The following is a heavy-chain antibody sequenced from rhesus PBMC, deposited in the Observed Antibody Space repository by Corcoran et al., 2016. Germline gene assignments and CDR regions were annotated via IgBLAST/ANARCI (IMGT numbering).Heavy chain of an antibody. J-gene: IGHJ4*01. Sequence: EVQLVESGGGLVQPGGSLRLSCAASGFTFSDYYMSWVRQTPGKGLEWVSSISSASIYIYYADSVEGRFTISRDNAKNSLSLQMNSLKTEDTAVYYCTRVVLQFLDWLPSLFDYWGQGVLVTVSS. CDR3: TRVVLQFLDWLPSLFDY. D-gene: IGHD3-3*01. V-gene: IGHV3S4*01. CDR2: ISSASIYI. CDR1: GFTFSDYY.